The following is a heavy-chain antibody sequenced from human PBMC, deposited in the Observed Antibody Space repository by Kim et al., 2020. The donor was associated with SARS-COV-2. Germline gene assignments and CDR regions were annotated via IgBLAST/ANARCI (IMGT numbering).Heavy chain of an antibody. CDR1: GFTFGEYA. V-gene: IGHV3-23*01. CDR3: GRFQDCGGARPIDY. Sequence: GGSLRLSCAASGFTFGEYAMTWVRQAPGKELQWVSSISAVGDRTYYTDSLRGRFTVSRDNSKNTLYLQVISLGTEDTAVYYCGRFQDCGGARPIDYWGLGALVTVSS. CDR2: ISAVGDRT. D-gene: IGHD2-21*01. J-gene: IGHJ4*02.